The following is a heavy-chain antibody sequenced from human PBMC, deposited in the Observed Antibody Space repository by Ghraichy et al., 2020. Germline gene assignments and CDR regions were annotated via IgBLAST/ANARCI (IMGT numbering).Heavy chain of an antibody. CDR2: INPSGGST. Sequence: ASVKVSCKASGYTFTSYYMHWVRQAPGQGLEWMGIINPSGGSTSYAQKFQGRVTMTRDTSTSTVYMELSSLRSEDTAGYYCARGETAGTWSQPNFQHWGQGTLVTVSS. J-gene: IGHJ1*01. V-gene: IGHV1-46*01. CDR1: GYTFTSYY. CDR3: ARGETAGTWSQPNFQH. D-gene: IGHD6-13*01.